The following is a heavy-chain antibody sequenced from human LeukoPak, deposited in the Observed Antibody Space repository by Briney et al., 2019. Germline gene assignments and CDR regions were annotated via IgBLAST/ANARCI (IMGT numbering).Heavy chain of an antibody. V-gene: IGHV1-18*01. Sequence: GASVKVSCKASGYTFTSYGISWVRQAPGQGLEWMGWISAYNGNTNYAQKLQGRVTMTTDTSTSTAYMELRSLRSDDTAVYYCAKTRGIWFGESGPYYMDVWGKGTTVTISS. CDR3: AKTRGIWFGESGPYYMDV. CDR2: ISAYNGNT. D-gene: IGHD3-10*01. CDR1: GYTFTSYG. J-gene: IGHJ6*03.